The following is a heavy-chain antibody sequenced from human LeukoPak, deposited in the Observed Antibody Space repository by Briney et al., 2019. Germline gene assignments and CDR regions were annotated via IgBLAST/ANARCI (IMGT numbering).Heavy chain of an antibody. CDR1: GLTFGDYA. V-gene: IGHV3-49*04. CDR3: TRIYDSSSYYHSGVDY. J-gene: IGHJ4*02. Sequence: GRSLTLSCTASGLTFGDYAMSWVRQAPGKGLEWVGFIRSKAFRGRTQYAASVKGRFTISRDDSKSIAYLQVNSLKTEDTAVYYGTRIYDSSSYYHSGVDYWGQGTLVTVSS. CDR2: IRSKAFRGRT. D-gene: IGHD3-22*01.